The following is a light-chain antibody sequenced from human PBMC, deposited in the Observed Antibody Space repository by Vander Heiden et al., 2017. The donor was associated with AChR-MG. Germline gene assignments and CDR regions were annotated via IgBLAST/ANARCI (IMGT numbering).Light chain of an antibody. V-gene: IGKV1-8*01. CDR1: QGISSY. Sequence: AIRMTQSPSSLSASTGDRVTITCRASQGISSYLAWYQQKPGKAPKLLIYAASTLQSGVPSRFSGSGYGTDFTLTISCLQSKDFATYYCQQDYSYHKGTFGQGTKVEIK. J-gene: IGKJ1*01. CDR3: QQDYSYHKGT. CDR2: AAS.